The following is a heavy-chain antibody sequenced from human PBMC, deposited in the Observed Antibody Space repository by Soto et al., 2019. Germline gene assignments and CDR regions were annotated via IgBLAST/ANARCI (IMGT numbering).Heavy chain of an antibody. CDR3: ASYEGYGGNSFLSGSWYFDL. CDR1: GGSISSGGYY. V-gene: IGHV4-31*03. D-gene: IGHD2-21*02. CDR2: IYYSGST. Sequence: QVQLQESGPGLVKPSQTLSLTCTVSGGSISSGGYYWSWIRQHPGKGLEWIGYIYYSGSTYYNPSLKSRVTISVDTSKNQFSLKLSSVTAADTAVYYCASYEGYGGNSFLSGSWYFDLWGRGTLVTVSS. J-gene: IGHJ2*01.